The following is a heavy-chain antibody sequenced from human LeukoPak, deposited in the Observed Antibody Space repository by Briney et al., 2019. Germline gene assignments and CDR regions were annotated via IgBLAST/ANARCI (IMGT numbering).Heavy chain of an antibody. V-gene: IGHV4-61*02. Sequence: SETLSLTCTVSGGSISSTTYYWSWIRQPAGKGLEWIGRIYTSGSTNYNPSLKSRVTISVDTSKNQFSLKLSSVTAADTAVYYCARERWLQSGVGIGYFDYWGQGTLVTVSS. CDR2: IYTSGST. CDR1: GGSISSTTYY. D-gene: IGHD5-24*01. CDR3: ARERWLQSGVGIGYFDY. J-gene: IGHJ4*02.